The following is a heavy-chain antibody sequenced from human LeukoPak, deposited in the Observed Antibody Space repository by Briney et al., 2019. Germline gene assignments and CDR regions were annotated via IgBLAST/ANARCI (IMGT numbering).Heavy chain of an antibody. Sequence: GGSLRLSCVVSGFTFDDYAMHWVRQAPGKGLEWVSGISWSSGVIEYADSVKGRFTISRDNAKNSLYLQMNSLRAEDTAVFYCAKGTSGWYVAPFDYWGQGTLVTVSS. D-gene: IGHD6-19*01. CDR3: AKGTSGWYVAPFDY. V-gene: IGHV3-9*01. CDR1: GFTFDDYA. J-gene: IGHJ4*02. CDR2: ISWSSGVI.